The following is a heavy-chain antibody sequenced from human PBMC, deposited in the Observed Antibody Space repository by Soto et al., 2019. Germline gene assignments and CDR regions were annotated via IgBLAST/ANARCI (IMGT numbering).Heavy chain of an antibody. CDR3: ARLWQKWFDP. J-gene: IGHJ5*02. CDR1: GYTFTSYG. Sequence: ASVKVSCKAFGYTFTSYGISWVRQAPGQGREWMGWISAYNGNTNYAQKLQGRVTMTTDTSASTAYMELRSLRSDDTAVYYCARLWQKWFDPWGQGTLVTVSS. V-gene: IGHV1-18*04. CDR2: ISAYNGNT.